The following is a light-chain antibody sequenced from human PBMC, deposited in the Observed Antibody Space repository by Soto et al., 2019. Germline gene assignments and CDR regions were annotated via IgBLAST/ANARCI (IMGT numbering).Light chain of an antibody. Sequence: AIQMTQSPSSLSASVGDRVTITCRASQGIRNDLGWYQQKPGKAPKLLIYAASSLQSGVPSRFSGSGSGTDFTLTISRLEPEDSAVYYCQQYISSPLTFGQGTKVDIK. V-gene: IGKV1-6*01. CDR2: AAS. CDR3: QQYISSPLT. J-gene: IGKJ1*01. CDR1: QGIRND.